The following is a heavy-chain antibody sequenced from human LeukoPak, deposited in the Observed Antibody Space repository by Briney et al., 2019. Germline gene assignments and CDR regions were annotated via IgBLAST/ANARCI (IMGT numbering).Heavy chain of an antibody. CDR2: ISGSGGST. V-gene: IGHV3-23*01. Sequence: GGPLRLSCAASGFTFSSYAMSWVRQAPGKGLEWVSDISGSGGSTYYADSVKGRFTISRDNSKNTLYLQMNSLRVEDTAVYYCAKRSLAAGTAPFDYWGQGTLVTVSS. D-gene: IGHD6-13*01. CDR3: AKRSLAAGTAPFDY. J-gene: IGHJ4*02. CDR1: GFTFSSYA.